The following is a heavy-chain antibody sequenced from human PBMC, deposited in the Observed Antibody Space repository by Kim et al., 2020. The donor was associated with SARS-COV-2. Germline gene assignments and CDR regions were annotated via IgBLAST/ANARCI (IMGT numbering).Heavy chain of an antibody. V-gene: IGHV3-23*01. D-gene: IGHD2-21*01. J-gene: IGHJ6*02. CDR1: GFTFDTYA. CDR3: AKMVIMDGYNYFYYYAMDV. CDR2: ISGGALNK. Sequence: GGSLRLSCVASGFTFDTYAMSWVRQAPGKGLEWVSVISGGALNKFYADSVRGRFTISRDNSKNTLYLQMNNLRDEDTALYYCAKMVIMDGYNYFYYYAMDVWGQETTVTLSS.